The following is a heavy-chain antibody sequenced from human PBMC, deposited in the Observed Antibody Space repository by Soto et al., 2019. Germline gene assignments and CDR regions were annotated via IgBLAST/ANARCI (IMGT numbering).Heavy chain of an antibody. V-gene: IGHV1-69*01. CDR1: GGTFSSYT. Sequence: QVQLVQSGAEVREPGSSVKVSCKASGGTFSSYTFAWVRQAPGQGLEWMGGIIPIFNTPLYAQMFKGRVTISADEFKATVYVELNSLTSEDTAVYYCARPSGQLGQYSALPDNWGQGTLVTVSS. CDR3: ARPSGQLGQYSALPDN. J-gene: IGHJ4*02. CDR2: IIPIFNTP. D-gene: IGHD5-12*01.